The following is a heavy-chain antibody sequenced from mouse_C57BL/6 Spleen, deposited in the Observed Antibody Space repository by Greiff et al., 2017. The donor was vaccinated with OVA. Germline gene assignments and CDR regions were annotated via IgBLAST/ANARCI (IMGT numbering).Heavy chain of an antibody. CDR1: GYTFTSYW. V-gene: IGHV1-74*01. CDR3: AICGSSYVGYFDV. D-gene: IGHD1-1*01. Sequence: VQLQQPGAELVKPGASVKVPCKASGYTFTSYWMHWVKQRPGQGLEWIGRIHPSDSDTNYNQKFKGKATLTVDKSSSTAYMQRSSLTSEDAAVYYLAICGSSYVGYFDVWGTGTTVTVSS. CDR2: IHPSDSDT. J-gene: IGHJ1*03.